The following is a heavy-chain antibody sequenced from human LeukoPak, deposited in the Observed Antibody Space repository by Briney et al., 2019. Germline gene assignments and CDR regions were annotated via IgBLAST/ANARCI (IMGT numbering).Heavy chain of an antibody. CDR1: GFTFSSYA. J-gene: IGHJ4*02. D-gene: IGHD3-22*01. V-gene: IGHV3-30-3*01. Sequence: GGSLRLSCAASGFTFSSYAMHWVRQAPGKGLEWVAVISYDGSNKYYADSVKGRFTISRDKSKNTLYLQMNSLRAEDTAVYYCARDQYYYDSSGYSPSDYWGQGTLVTVSS. CDR3: ARDQYYYDSSGYSPSDY. CDR2: ISYDGSNK.